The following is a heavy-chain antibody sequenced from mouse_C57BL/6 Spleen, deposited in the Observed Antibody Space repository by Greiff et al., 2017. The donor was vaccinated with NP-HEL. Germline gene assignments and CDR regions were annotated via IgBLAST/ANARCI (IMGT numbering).Heavy chain of an antibody. CDR1: GYAFSSYW. J-gene: IGHJ4*01. CDR2: LYPGDGDT. Sequence: VQLQQSGAELVKPGASVKISCKASGYAFSSYWMNWVKQRPGKGLEWIGQLYPGDGDTNYNGKFKGKATLTADKSSSTAYMQLSSLTSEDSAVYFCARGDGVYYAMDYWGQGTSVTVSS. D-gene: IGHD3-3*01. V-gene: IGHV1-80*01. CDR3: ARGDGVYYAMDY.